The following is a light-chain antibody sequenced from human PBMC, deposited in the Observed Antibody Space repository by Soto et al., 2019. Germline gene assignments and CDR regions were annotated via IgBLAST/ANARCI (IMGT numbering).Light chain of an antibody. CDR3: QQLRRYPLT. V-gene: IGKV1-9*01. CDR1: QALSNY. J-gene: IGKJ4*01. Sequence: IQVGQCPSVVSASGVETVTITCRASQALSNYLAWYQQKPGKAPDLLIYSASTLQSGVPSRFSGSGSETEFSLTIRAVQPEDFATYYCQQLRRYPLTSGGGTKVDI. CDR2: SAS.